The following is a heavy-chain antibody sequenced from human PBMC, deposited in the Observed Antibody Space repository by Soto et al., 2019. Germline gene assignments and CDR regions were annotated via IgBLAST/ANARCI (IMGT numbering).Heavy chain of an antibody. CDR3: AAFYDSSGPFAFDI. CDR1: GFAFSSYA. D-gene: IGHD3-22*01. J-gene: IGHJ3*02. V-gene: IGHV3-30*09. Sequence: GGSLKLSCAASGFAFSSYAMHGVRQAPGKGLAWVAVVSYDGSNKCYADFVYGRFAISRDNPKNTLYLQMNSLRAEETAVYYCAAFYDSSGPFAFDIWGPGTMVTVSS. CDR2: VSYDGSNK.